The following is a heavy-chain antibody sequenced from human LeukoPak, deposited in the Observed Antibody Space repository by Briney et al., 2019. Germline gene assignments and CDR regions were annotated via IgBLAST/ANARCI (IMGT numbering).Heavy chain of an antibody. Sequence: SVKVSCKDSGGTFISNAITWVRQAPGQGLEWMGRIIPIFGITDYAQKFQGRVTITADKSTSTAYMEFSSLRSEDTAVYYCASGRMTTETTYCFDPWGQGTLITVSS. CDR2: IIPIFGIT. CDR3: ASGRMTTETTYCFDP. CDR1: GGTFISNA. V-gene: IGHV1-69*04. D-gene: IGHD4-11*01. J-gene: IGHJ5*02.